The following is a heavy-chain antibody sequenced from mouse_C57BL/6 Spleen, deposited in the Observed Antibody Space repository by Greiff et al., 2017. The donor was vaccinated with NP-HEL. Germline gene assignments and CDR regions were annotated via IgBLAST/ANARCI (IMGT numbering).Heavy chain of an antibody. CDR1: GYAFSSSW. CDR2: IYPGDGDT. CDR3: ARIYYGSSPYYFDY. D-gene: IGHD1-1*01. V-gene: IGHV1-82*01. Sequence: VKLQESGPELVKPGASVKISCKASGYAFSSSWMNWVKQRPGKGLEWIGRIYPGDGDTNYNGKFKGKATLTADKSSSTAYMQLSSLTSEDSAVYFCARIYYGSSPYYFDYWGQGTTLTVSS. J-gene: IGHJ2*01.